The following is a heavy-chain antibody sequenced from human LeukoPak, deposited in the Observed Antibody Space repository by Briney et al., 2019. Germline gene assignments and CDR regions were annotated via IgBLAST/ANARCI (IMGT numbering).Heavy chain of an antibody. CDR1: GFTFSDYY. D-gene: IGHD6-19*01. Sequence: SGGSLRLSCAASGFTFSDYYMSWIRQAPGKGLEWVSYISSSSSYTNYADSVKGRFTISRDNAKNSLYLQMNSLRAEDTAVYYCARSGYSSGWDQFYYYGMGVWGQGTTVTVSS. CDR2: ISSSSSYT. V-gene: IGHV3-11*06. CDR3: ARSGYSSGWDQFYYYGMGV. J-gene: IGHJ6*02.